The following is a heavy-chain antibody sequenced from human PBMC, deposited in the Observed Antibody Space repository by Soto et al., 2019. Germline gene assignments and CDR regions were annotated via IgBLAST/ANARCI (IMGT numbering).Heavy chain of an antibody. CDR2: ISAHNGNT. Sequence: QVHLVQSGAEVKKPGASVKVSCKASGYTFTSYGITWVRQAPGQGLEWMGWISAHNGNTDYAQQLQGRVIVTRDTSTSTAYMELRSLISDDTAVYYCARGRYGYYWGQGALVTVSS. V-gene: IGHV1-18*01. CDR1: GYTFTSYG. D-gene: IGHD1-1*01. CDR3: ARGRYGYY. J-gene: IGHJ4*02.